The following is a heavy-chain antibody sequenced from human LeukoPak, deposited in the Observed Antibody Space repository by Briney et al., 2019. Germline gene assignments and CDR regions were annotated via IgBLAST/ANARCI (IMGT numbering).Heavy chain of an antibody. J-gene: IGHJ4*02. D-gene: IGHD6-13*01. CDR2: ISAYNGNT. Sequence: ASVKVSCKASGYTFTIYGISWVRQAPGQGLEWMGWISAYNGNTNYAQKFQGRVTMTRDTSTSTVYMELSSLRSEDTAVYYCARGDAAAGTAFDYWGQGTLVTVSS. CDR3: ARGDAAAGTAFDY. CDR1: GYTFTIYG. V-gene: IGHV1-18*01.